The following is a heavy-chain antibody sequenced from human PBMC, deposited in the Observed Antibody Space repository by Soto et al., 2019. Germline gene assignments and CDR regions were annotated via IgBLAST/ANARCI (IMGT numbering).Heavy chain of an antibody. D-gene: IGHD6-19*01. CDR1: GFTFSTYN. J-gene: IGHJ2*01. CDR3: ARDQETSGWYSYFDP. CDR2: ISGSPTSM. Sequence: EVQLVESGGGLVKPGGSLRLSCAASGFTFSTYNMNWVRQAPGRGLEWVSSISGSPTSMFYADSVKGRFTTSRDNARNSLYLPMTNLRVEDTAVYYCARDQETSGWYSYFDPWGRGNLVTVSS. V-gene: IGHV3-21*02.